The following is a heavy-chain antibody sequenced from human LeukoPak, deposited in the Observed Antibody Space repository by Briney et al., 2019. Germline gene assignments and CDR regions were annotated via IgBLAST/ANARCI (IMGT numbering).Heavy chain of an antibody. Sequence: GGSLRLSCAASGFTFSSYSMNWVRQAPGKGLEWVSYISSSSSTLYYADSVKGRFTISRDNAKNSLYPQMNSLRAEDTAVYYCARVVGYCSGGSCYSGYWGQGTLVTVSS. D-gene: IGHD2-15*01. CDR2: ISSSSSTL. CDR3: ARVVGYCSGGSCYSGY. CDR1: GFTFSSYS. J-gene: IGHJ4*02. V-gene: IGHV3-48*01.